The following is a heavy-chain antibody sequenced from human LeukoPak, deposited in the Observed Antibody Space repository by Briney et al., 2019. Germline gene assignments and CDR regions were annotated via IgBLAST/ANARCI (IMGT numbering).Heavy chain of an antibody. D-gene: IGHD6-6*01. V-gene: IGHV3-53*01. Sequence: PGGSLRLSCAASGFTVSSNYMSWVRRAPGKGLEWVSVIYSGGSTYYADSVKGRFTISRDNSKNTLYLQMNSLRAEDTAVYYCARVAARPRYYYYYGMDVWGQGTTVTVSS. CDR1: GFTVSSNY. J-gene: IGHJ6*02. CDR2: IYSGGST. CDR3: ARVAARPRYYYYYGMDV.